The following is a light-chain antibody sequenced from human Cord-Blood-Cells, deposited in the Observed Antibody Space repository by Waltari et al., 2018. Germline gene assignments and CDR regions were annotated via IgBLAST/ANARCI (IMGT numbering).Light chain of an antibody. CDR1: QSISSY. CDR3: QQSYSTPRT. V-gene: IGKV1-39*01. Sequence: DLQMTQSPSSLSASVGDRVTITCRASQSISSYLNWYQQKPGKAPKLLIYAASSLQSGVPSRFSVSGSGTDFTLTISSLQPEDFATYYCQQSYSTPRTFGQGTKVEIK. CDR2: AAS. J-gene: IGKJ1*01.